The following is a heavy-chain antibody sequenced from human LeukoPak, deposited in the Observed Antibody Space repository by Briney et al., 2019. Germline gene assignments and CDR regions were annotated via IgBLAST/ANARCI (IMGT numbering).Heavy chain of an antibody. CDR3: ARDQGNYDTLTGYYPAPYFDD. J-gene: IGHJ4*02. Sequence: ASVKVSCKASGYTFTSYGISWVRQAPGQRLEGMGGFSIYKGNKNYAQKFQGRVTMTTDTSTSTASMALTRLSSDYTAGYYCARDQGNYDTLTGYYPAPYFDDWGQGALVP. V-gene: IGHV1-18*01. CDR2: FSIYKGNK. D-gene: IGHD3-9*01. CDR1: GYTFTSYG.